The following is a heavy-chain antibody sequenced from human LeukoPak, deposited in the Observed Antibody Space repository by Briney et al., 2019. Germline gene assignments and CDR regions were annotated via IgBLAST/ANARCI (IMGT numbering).Heavy chain of an antibody. V-gene: IGHV4-59*01. CDR2: IYYSGST. J-gene: IGHJ5*02. CDR1: GGSISSYY. D-gene: IGHD3-3*01. Sequence: PSETLSLTCTVSGGSISSYYWSWIRQPPGKGLEWIGYIYYSGSTNYNPSLKSRVTISVDTSKNQFSLKLSSVTDADTAVYYCARVSTIFGVVTPWGQGTLVTVSS. CDR3: ARVSTIFGVVTP.